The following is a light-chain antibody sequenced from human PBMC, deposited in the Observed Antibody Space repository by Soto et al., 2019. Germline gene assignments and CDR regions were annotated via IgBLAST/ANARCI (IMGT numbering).Light chain of an antibody. J-gene: IGKJ2*02. V-gene: IGKV3-20*01. CDR3: QQFGSPWT. CDR1: QTVSSNY. CDR2: GAS. Sequence: EIVLTQSPGTLSLSPGERATLSCRAGQTVSSNYLAWYQQKPGQAPRLLIHGASNRATGIPDRFSSSGSGTDFTLTISRLEPEDSAVYYCQQFGSPWTFGQGTRLEI.